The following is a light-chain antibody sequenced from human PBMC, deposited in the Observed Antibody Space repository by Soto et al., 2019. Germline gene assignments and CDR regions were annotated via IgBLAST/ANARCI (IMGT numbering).Light chain of an antibody. V-gene: IGKV3-20*01. CDR2: DAS. Sequence: EFALTQSPGTLSLSPGERATLSCRASQTVRNNYLAWYQQKPGQAPRLLIYDASSRATGIPDRFSGGGSGTDFTLTISRLEPEDFAVYYCQQFSSHPLTFGGGTKVDIK. J-gene: IGKJ4*01. CDR1: QTVRNNY. CDR3: QQFSSHPLT.